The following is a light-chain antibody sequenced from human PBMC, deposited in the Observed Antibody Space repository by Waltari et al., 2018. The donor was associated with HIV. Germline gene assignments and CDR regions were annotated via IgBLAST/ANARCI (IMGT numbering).Light chain of an antibody. J-gene: IGKJ4*01. CDR2: WAS. CDR1: QSVLYNSNNKNY. CDR3: QQYYTTPLT. V-gene: IGKV4-1*01. Sequence: DIVMTQSPDSLAVSLGERATINCNSSQSVLYNSNNKNYLAWYQQKPGQPPKLLIYWASTRESGVPDRFSGSGSGTDFTLTISSLQAEDVAVYYCQQYYTTPLTFGGGTKVEIK.